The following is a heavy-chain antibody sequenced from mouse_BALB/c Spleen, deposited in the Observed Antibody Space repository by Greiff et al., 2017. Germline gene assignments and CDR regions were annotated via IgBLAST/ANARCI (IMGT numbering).Heavy chain of an antibody. CDR2: ISSGGST. D-gene: IGHD2-3*01. CDR1: GFSFISYA. V-gene: IGHV5-6-5*01. Sequence: LVESGGGLVTPGGSLILPCSASGFSFISYAMSWVRQPPEKRLEWVASISSGGSTYYPDSVKGRFTISRDNARNILYLQMSSLRSEDTAMYYCASRGWLLLAMDYWGQGTSVTVSS. J-gene: IGHJ4*01. CDR3: ASRGWLLLAMDY.